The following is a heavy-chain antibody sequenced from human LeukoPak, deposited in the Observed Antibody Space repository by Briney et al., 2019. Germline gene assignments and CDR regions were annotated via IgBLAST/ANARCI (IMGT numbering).Heavy chain of an antibody. J-gene: IGHJ6*02. Sequence: PSQTLSFTCAVSGGSISSSNWWSWVRQPPGKGLEWIGEIYHSGSTNYNPSLKSRVTISVDKSKNRFSLKLSSVTAADTAVYYCARGRKGYYYYGMDVWGQGTTVTVSS. CDR2: IYHSGST. CDR1: GGSISSSNW. V-gene: IGHV4-4*02. CDR3: ARGRKGYYYYGMDV.